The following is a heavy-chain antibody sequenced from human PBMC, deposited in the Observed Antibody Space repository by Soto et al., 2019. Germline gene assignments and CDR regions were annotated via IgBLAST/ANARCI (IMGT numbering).Heavy chain of an antibody. D-gene: IGHD3-10*01. J-gene: IGHJ4*02. V-gene: IGHV5-10-1*01. Sequence: GESLKISCKGSGYSFTSYWISWVRQMPGKGLEWMGRIDPSDSYTNYSPSFQGHVTISRDNLKNTLYLHMNSLRAEDTAVYYCARDAFGENNYWGQGALVTVSS. CDR1: GYSFTSYW. CDR2: IDPSDSYT. CDR3: ARDAFGENNY.